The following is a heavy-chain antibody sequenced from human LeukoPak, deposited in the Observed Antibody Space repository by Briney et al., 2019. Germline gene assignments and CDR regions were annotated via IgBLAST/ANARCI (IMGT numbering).Heavy chain of an antibody. J-gene: IGHJ4*02. CDR1: GGSVSSGSYY. V-gene: IGHV4-61*01. CDR3: ARVDTAMAGDY. CDR2: IYYSGST. Sequence: PSETLSLTCTVSGGSVSSGSYYWSWTRQPPGTGLEWIGYIYYSGSTNYNPSLKSRVTISVDTSKNQFSLKLSSVTAADTAVYYCARVDTAMAGDYWGQGTLVTVSS. D-gene: IGHD5-18*01.